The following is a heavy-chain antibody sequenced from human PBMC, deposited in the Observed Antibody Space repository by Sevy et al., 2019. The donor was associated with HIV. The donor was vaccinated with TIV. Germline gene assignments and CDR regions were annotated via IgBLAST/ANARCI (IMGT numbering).Heavy chain of an antibody. CDR3: ARFYYYESSGNYGYFDY. J-gene: IGHJ4*02. V-gene: IGHV4-39*01. D-gene: IGHD3-22*01. CDR1: GGSISSSSYY. CDR2: IYYSGST. Sequence: SETLSLTCTVSGGSISSSSYYWGWIRQPPGKGLEWIGSIYYSGSTYYNPSLKGRVTLSVDTSKNRFSLKLSSETAADTAVYYCARFYYYESSGNYGYFDYWGQGTLVTVSS.